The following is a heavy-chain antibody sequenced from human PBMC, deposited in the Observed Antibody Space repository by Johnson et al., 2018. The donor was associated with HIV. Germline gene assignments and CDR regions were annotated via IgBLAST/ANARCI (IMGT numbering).Heavy chain of an antibody. J-gene: IGHJ3*02. CDR3: ARNGLVPAAKGVAFDI. CDR1: GFTVSDYY. Sequence: QVQLVVSGGGLVQPGGSLRLSCAASGFTVSDYYMSWIRQAPGKGLEWVSYISSSGSTIYYADSVKGRFTISRDNAKNSLYLQMNSLRAEDTAVYYCARNGLVPAAKGVAFDIWGQGTMVTGSS. V-gene: IGHV3-11*04. D-gene: IGHD2-2*01. CDR2: ISSSGSTI.